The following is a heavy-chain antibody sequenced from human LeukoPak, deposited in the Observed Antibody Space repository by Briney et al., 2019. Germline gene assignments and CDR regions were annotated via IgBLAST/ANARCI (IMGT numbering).Heavy chain of an antibody. CDR2: IYYSGST. D-gene: IGHD3-16*02. J-gene: IGHJ4*02. CDR1: GGSFSSYY. Sequence: SETLSLTCAVYGGSFSSYYWSWIRQPPGKGLEWIGYIYYSGSTNYNPSLKSRVTISVDTSKNQFSLKLSSVTTADTAVYYCARHGRISTVWGSYRYTGYFDYWGQGTLVTVSS. V-gene: IGHV4-59*08. CDR3: ARHGRISTVWGSYRYTGYFDY.